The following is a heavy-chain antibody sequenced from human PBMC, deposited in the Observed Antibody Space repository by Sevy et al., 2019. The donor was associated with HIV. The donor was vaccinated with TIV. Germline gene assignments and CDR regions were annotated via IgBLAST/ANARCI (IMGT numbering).Heavy chain of an antibody. Sequence: SETLSLTCTVSGGSISSSSYYWGWICQPPGKGLEWIGSIYYSGSTYYNPSLKSRVTISVDTSKNQFSLKLSSVTAADTAVYYCARLIPQRITIFGVVTAEYFQHWGQGTLVTVSS. CDR1: GGSISSSSYY. J-gene: IGHJ1*01. CDR3: ARLIPQRITIFGVVTAEYFQH. CDR2: IYYSGST. V-gene: IGHV4-39*01. D-gene: IGHD3-3*01.